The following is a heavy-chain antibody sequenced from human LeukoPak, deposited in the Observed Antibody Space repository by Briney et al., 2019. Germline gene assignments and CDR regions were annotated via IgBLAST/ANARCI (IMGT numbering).Heavy chain of an antibody. D-gene: IGHD5-18*01. Sequence: PGGSLRLTCAASGFTFSDYYMTWIRQAPGKGLEWISYISSSGTTIYYADSVKGRFTISRDNAKNSLYLQMNSLRAGDTAVYYCPRVAQLWFGNDYWGQGTLVTVSS. CDR1: GFTFSDYY. CDR3: PRVAQLWFGNDY. J-gene: IGHJ4*02. V-gene: IGHV3-11*04. CDR2: ISSSGTTI.